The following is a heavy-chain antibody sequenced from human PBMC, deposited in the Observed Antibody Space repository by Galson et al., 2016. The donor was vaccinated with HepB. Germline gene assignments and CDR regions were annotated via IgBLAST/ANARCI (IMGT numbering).Heavy chain of an antibody. CDR3: ARVSSARPRHYYYYGMDV. Sequence: SVKVSCKASGGTFSNYAITWVRQAPGQGLEWMAGIVPDLDVANYAQNFQGRVTISADKSTSTTYMELSSLRSEDTAVYFCARVSSARPRHYYYYGMDVWGQGTTVIVSS. CDR1: GGTFSNYA. CDR2: IVPDLDVA. J-gene: IGHJ6*02. V-gene: IGHV1-69*10. D-gene: IGHD6-25*01.